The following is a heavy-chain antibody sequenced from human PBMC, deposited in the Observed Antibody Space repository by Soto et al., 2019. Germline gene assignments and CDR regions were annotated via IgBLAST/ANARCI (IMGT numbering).Heavy chain of an antibody. CDR1: GFTFSSYA. CDR2: ISYDGSNK. D-gene: IGHD6-13*01. J-gene: IGHJ6*02. Sequence: QVQLVESGGGVVQPGRSLRLSCAASGFTFSSYAMHWVRQAPGKGLEWVAVISYDGSNKYYADSVKGRFTISRDNSKNTLYLQMNSLRAEDTAVYYCARDRSISSIAAAGEPSYYYYYGMDVWGQGTTVTVSS. V-gene: IGHV3-30-3*01. CDR3: ARDRSISSIAAAGEPSYYYYYGMDV.